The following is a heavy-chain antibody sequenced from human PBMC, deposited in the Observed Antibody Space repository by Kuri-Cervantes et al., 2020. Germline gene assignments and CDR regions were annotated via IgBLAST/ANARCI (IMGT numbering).Heavy chain of an antibody. CDR3: AIIWFGDDFDY. V-gene: IGHV3-9*01. D-gene: IGHD3-10*01. CDR1: GFTFDDYA. Sequence: GGSLRLSCAASGFTFDDYAMHWVRQAPGKGLEWVSGISWNSGSIGYADSVKGRFTISRDNAKNSLYLQMNSLRAEDTAVYYCAIIWFGDDFDYWGQGTLVTVSS. CDR2: ISWNSGSI. J-gene: IGHJ4*02.